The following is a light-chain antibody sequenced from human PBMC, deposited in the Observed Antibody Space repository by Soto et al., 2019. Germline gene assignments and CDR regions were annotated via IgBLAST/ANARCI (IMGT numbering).Light chain of an antibody. V-gene: IGKV3-20*01. CDR2: GAS. Sequence: EVVLTQSPGTLSLSPGERATLSCRASQSIDSSSLAWYQQTPGQTPRLLIYGASTRATGVSDRFSGSGSGTDFTLSIGTLEPEDFGFYYCQTDGCSPLVTFGGGPKVEVK. CDR3: QTDGCSPLVT. CDR1: QSIDSSS. J-gene: IGKJ4*02.